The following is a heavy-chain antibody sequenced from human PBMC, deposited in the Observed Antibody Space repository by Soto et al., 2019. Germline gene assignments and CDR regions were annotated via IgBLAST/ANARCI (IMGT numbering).Heavy chain of an antibody. J-gene: IGHJ5*02. Sequence: SATLDLTSTVSGATISGFDWSWIRKPAGKGLEWIGRIYATGTTDYNPSLKSRVMMSVDTSKKQFSLKLGSVTAADTAVYYCVRDGTKTLRDWFDPWGQGISVTVSS. CDR2: IYATGTT. V-gene: IGHV4-4*07. CDR1: GATISGFD. CDR3: VRDGTKTLRDWFDP. D-gene: IGHD1-1*01.